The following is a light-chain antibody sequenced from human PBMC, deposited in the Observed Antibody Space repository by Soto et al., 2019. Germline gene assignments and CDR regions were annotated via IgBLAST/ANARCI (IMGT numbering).Light chain of an antibody. V-gene: IGKV3-11*01. CDR2: DAS. Sequence: EIVLTQSPATLSFSPGERATLSCRASQSVSSYLAWYQQKPGQAPRLLIYDASNRATGIPARFSGSGSGTDFTLTISSLETEDLAVYYCQQRSNWPWTFGQGTKVEIK. CDR3: QQRSNWPWT. CDR1: QSVSSY. J-gene: IGKJ1*01.